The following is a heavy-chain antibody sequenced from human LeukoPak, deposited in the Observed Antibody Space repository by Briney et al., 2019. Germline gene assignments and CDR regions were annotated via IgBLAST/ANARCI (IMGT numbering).Heavy chain of an antibody. J-gene: IGHJ6*02. CDR3: ARVPVVATIRGYYGMDV. CDR2: IYHSGST. D-gene: IGHD5-12*01. V-gene: IGHV4-30-2*01. Sequence: SETLSLTCAVSGGSISSGGYSWSWIRQPPGKGLEWIGYIYHSGSTYYNPSLKSRVTISVDRSKNQFSLKLSSVTAADTAVYYCARVPVVATIRGYYGMDVWGQGTTVTVSS. CDR1: GGSISSGGYS.